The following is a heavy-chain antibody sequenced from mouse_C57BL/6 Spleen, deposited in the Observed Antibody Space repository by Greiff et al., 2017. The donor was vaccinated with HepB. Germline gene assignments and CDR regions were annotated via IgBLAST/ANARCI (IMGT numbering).Heavy chain of an antibody. J-gene: IGHJ2*01. CDR1: GYIFTSYG. Sequence: VQLQQSGAELARPGASVKLSCKASGYIFTSYGISWVKQRTGQGLEWIGEIYPRSGNTYYNEKFKGKATLTADKSSSTAHMELRSLTSEDSAVYFCAREAGIYDGYVDYWGQGTTLTVSS. CDR3: AREAGIYDGYVDY. D-gene: IGHD2-3*01. V-gene: IGHV1-81*01. CDR2: IYPRSGNT.